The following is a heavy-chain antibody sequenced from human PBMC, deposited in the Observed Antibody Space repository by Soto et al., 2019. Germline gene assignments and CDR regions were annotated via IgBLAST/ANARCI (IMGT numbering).Heavy chain of an antibody. Sequence: APVKVSCKASGYTFTSYGISWVGQGPGQGLEWMGWISAYNGNTNYAQKLQGRVTMTTDTSTSTAYMELRSLRSDDTAVYYCARDAGRTYYYYYGMDVWGQGTTVTVSS. J-gene: IGHJ6*02. CDR2: ISAYNGNT. D-gene: IGHD3-10*01. V-gene: IGHV1-18*04. CDR3: ARDAGRTYYYYYGMDV. CDR1: GYTFTSYG.